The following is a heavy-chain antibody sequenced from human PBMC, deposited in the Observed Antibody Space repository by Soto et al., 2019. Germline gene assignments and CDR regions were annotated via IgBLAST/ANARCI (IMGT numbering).Heavy chain of an antibody. CDR2: ISGSDGGT. V-gene: IGHV3-23*01. D-gene: IGHD3-3*01. CDR3: AKGGFSWRYPPGTAFDI. CDR1: GITLSSYA. J-gene: IGHJ3*02. Sequence: RRLSCAASGITLSSYAMSWVRQAPGKGLEWVSGISGSDGGTYYADSVKGRFTISRDNSKNTLYLQMNSLRADDTAVFYCAKGGFSWRYPPGTAFDIWGRGTMVTV.